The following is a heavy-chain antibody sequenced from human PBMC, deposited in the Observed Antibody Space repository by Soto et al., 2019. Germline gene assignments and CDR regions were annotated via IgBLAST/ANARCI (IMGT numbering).Heavy chain of an antibody. V-gene: IGHV3-30*03. J-gene: IGHJ4*02. Sequence: GGSLRLSCATSGFSFNDYAMYWVRQAPGQGLEWVAIISSDGHHQFYLDNLRGRFTVSRDNSKNTLYLQMNSLRPEDTAVYYCSRGTYYPQSSGLNADYWGPGTVVTVSS. CDR1: GFSFNDYA. CDR2: ISSDGHHQ. D-gene: IGHD3-22*01. CDR3: SRGTYYPQSSGLNADY.